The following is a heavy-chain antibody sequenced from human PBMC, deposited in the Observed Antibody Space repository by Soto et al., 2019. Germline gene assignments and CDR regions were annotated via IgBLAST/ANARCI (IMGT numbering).Heavy chain of an antibody. CDR3: ARVAVAGTRVDY. Sequence: SETLSLTCTVSDGSISSGDYYWGWIRQPPGKGLEWIGYIYYSGSTNYNPSLKSRVTISVDTSKNQFSLKLRSGTAADTAVYYCARVAVAGTRVDYWGQGTLVTVSS. CDR1: DGSISSGDYY. CDR2: IYYSGST. V-gene: IGHV4-30-4*01. D-gene: IGHD6-19*01. J-gene: IGHJ4*02.